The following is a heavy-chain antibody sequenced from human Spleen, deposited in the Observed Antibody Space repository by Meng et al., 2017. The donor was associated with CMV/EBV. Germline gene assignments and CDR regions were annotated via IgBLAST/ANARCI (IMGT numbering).Heavy chain of an antibody. CDR1: GYSFSTYW. CDR3: ARRRDGYNSIDY. CDR2: IYPGDSDT. Sequence: GESLKISCQASGYSFSTYWIGWVRQRPGKGLEWMGIIYPGDSDTRYSPSFLGHVTISADKSISSAYLQWTSLKASDTAVYYCARRRDGYNSIDYWGQGTLVTVSS. V-gene: IGHV5-51*01. J-gene: IGHJ4*02. D-gene: IGHD5-24*01.